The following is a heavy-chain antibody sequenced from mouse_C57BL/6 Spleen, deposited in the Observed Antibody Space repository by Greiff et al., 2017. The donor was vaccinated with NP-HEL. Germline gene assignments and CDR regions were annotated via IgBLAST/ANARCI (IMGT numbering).Heavy chain of an antibody. V-gene: IGHV1-82*01. CDR1: GYAFSSSW. Sequence: QVQLQQSGPELVKPGASVKISCKASGYAFSSSWMNWVKQRPGKGLEWIGRIYPGDGDTNYNGKFKGKATLTADKSSSTAYMQLSSLTSEDSAVYFCARSDYDAMDDWGQGTSVTVSS. CDR3: ARSDYDAMDD. J-gene: IGHJ4*01. CDR2: IYPGDGDT.